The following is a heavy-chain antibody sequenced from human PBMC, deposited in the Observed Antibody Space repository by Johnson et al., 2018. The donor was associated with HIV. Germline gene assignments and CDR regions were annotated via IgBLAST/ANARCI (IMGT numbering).Heavy chain of an antibody. CDR3: ARVRRSGWFDNDAFDI. Sequence: QVQLVESGGGLVQPGRSLRLSCAASGFTVSTNYMTWVRQAPGKGLEWVAVILYDGSNEYYADSVKGRFTISRDNSKNTLFLLMSSRRADDTAVYYCARVRRSGWFDNDAFDIWGQGTMVTVSS. J-gene: IGHJ3*02. D-gene: IGHD6-19*01. CDR2: ILYDGSNE. V-gene: IGHV3-30-3*01. CDR1: GFTVSTNY.